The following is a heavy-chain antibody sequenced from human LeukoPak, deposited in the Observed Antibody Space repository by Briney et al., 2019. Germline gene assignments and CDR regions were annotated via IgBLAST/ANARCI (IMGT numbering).Heavy chain of an antibody. CDR2: ITLGAST. D-gene: IGHD5-12*01. CDR3: AGRMGIKSGYDSRTIHYYYYYMDV. V-gene: IGHV4-34*01. Sequence: PSPTLSPARAVYGASVSGYYWSSIRQHPGNGLEWSGEITLGASTNCTPSLKSRVTISVDTSKNQLSLKLSSVTTADTAVYYCAGRMGIKSGYDSRTIHYYYYYMDVWGKGTTVTVS. CDR1: GASVSGYY. J-gene: IGHJ6*03.